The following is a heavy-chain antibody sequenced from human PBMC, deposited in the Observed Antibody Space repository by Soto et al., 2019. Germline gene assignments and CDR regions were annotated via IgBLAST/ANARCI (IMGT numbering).Heavy chain of an antibody. CDR1: GFTFSSYS. D-gene: IGHD2-2*01. Sequence: ESGGGLVQPGGSLRLSCAASGFTFSSYSMNWVRQAPGKGLEWVSYISSSSSTIYYADSVKGRFTISRDNAKNSLYLQMNSLRAEDTAVYYCARDIVVVPAAIGGWDYYYYMDVWGKGTTVTVSS. CDR3: ARDIVVVPAAIGGWDYYYYMDV. J-gene: IGHJ6*03. V-gene: IGHV3-48*01. CDR2: ISSSSSTI.